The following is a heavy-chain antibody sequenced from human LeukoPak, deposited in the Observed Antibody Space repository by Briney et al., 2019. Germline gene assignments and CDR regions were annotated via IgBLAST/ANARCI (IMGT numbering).Heavy chain of an antibody. CDR2: IYYSGST. CDR1: GGSISSGGYY. J-gene: IGHJ1*01. D-gene: IGHD2-15*01. Sequence: SQTLSLTCTVSGGSISSGGYYWSWIRQHPGKGLEWIGYIYYSGSTYYNPSLKSRVTISVDTSKNQFSLKLSSVTAADTAVYYCARVSLYCSGGSCYFGYFQHWGQGTLVTVSP. V-gene: IGHV4-31*03. CDR3: ARVSLYCSGGSCYFGYFQH.